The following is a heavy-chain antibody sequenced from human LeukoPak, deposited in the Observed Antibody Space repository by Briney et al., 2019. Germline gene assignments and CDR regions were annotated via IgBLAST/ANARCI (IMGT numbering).Heavy chain of an antibody. D-gene: IGHD2-8*01. CDR2: ISAYNGNT. V-gene: IGHV1-18*01. J-gene: IGHJ6*03. CDR3: ARDIVLMVYRVSYYMDV. CDR1: GYTFTSYG. Sequence: ASVKVSCKASGYTFTSYGISWVRQAPGQGLEWMGWISAYNGNTNYAQKLQGRVTMTTDTSTSTAYMELRSLRSDDTAVYYCARDIVLMVYRVSYYMDVRGKGTTVTVSS.